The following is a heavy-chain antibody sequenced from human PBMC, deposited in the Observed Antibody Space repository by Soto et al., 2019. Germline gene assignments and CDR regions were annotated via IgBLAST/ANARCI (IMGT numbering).Heavy chain of an antibody. CDR2: IWYDGSNK. D-gene: IGHD6-6*01. V-gene: IGHV3-33*01. J-gene: IGHJ4*02. Sequence: GALRRCCSAYGFTLSSYGMQWFRQAPGNGLEWVAVIWYDGSNKYYADSVKGRFTISRDNSKNTVYLQMNSLRAEDTAVYYCARDLRPWYSSSSPGPNFDYWGQGTLVTVSS. CDR3: ARDLRPWYSSSSPGPNFDY. CDR1: GFTLSSYG.